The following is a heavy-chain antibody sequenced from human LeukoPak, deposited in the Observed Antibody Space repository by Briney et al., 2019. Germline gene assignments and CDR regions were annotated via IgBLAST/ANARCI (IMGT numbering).Heavy chain of an antibody. V-gene: IGHV1-69*01. Sequence: SVKVSCKASGGTFSSYAISWVRQAPGQGLEWMGGIIPIFGTANYAQKFQGRVTITADESTSTVYMELSSLRSEDTAVYYCARELERRVDAFDIWGQGTMVTVSS. CDR2: IIPIFGTA. D-gene: IGHD1-1*01. CDR1: GGTFSSYA. CDR3: ARELERRVDAFDI. J-gene: IGHJ3*02.